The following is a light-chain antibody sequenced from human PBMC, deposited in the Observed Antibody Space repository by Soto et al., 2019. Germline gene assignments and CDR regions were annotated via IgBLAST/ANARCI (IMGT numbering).Light chain of an antibody. J-gene: IGKJ1*01. CDR2: GAS. CDR3: QQYDSYSWT. V-gene: IGKV3-20*01. CDR1: QSVSNNY. Sequence: IVLTQSPGTLSLSPGERATPSCRASQSVSNNYVAWYQQKPGQAPRLLIYGASNRATGIPDRFSGSGSGTDFTLTISRLEPDDFATYYCQQYDSYSWTFGQGTKVDI.